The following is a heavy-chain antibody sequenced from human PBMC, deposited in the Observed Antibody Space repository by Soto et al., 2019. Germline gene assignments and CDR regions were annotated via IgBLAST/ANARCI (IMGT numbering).Heavy chain of an antibody. D-gene: IGHD3-10*01. Sequence: ASVKVSCKASGYSFANYGIHWVRQAPGQRLEWMGLINAGNGNTKYSQKFQGRVTLTRDTSASTAYMELSSLRSEDTAVYYCARDLFPSITMVRGEGPWGQGTLVTVSS. CDR1: GYSFANYG. V-gene: IGHV1-3*01. CDR3: ARDLFPSITMVRGEGP. CDR2: INAGNGNT. J-gene: IGHJ5*02.